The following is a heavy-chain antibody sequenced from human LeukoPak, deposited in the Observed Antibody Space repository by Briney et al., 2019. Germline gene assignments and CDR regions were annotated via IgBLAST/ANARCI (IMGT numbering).Heavy chain of an antibody. CDR2: ISYDGSNK. D-gene: IGHD6-13*01. Sequence: GRSLRLSCAASGSTFSSYAMHWVRQAPGKGLEWVAVISYDGSNKYYADSVKGRFTISRDNSKNTLYLQMNSLRAEDTAVYYCARVWRGVAAAGTDYWGQGTLVTVSS. V-gene: IGHV3-30-3*01. CDR1: GSTFSSYA. J-gene: IGHJ4*02. CDR3: ARVWRGVAAAGTDY.